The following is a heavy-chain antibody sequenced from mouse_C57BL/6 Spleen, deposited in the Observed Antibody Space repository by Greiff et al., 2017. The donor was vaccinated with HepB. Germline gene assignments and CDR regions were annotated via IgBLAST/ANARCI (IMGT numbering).Heavy chain of an antibody. D-gene: IGHD1-1*02. CDR1: GFTFSDAW. CDR3: TGGGHYYWYFYV. V-gene: IGHV6-6*01. J-gene: IGHJ1*03. CDR2: IRNKANNHAT. Sequence: EVQLVESGGGLVQPGGSMKLSCAASGFTFSDAWMDWVRQSPEKGLEWVAEIRNKANNHATYYAESVKGRFTISRDDSNTSVYLQMNSLRAEDTVIDYCTGGGHYYWYFYVWGTGTTLTVSS.